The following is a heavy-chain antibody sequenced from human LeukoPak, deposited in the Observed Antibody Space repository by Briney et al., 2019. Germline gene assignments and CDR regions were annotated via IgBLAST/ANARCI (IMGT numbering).Heavy chain of an antibody. V-gene: IGHV3-30*02. CDR1: GFTFSSYG. J-gene: IGHJ5*02. Sequence: GGSLRLSCAASGFTFSSYGMHWVRQAPGKGLEWVAFIRYDGSNKYYADSVRGRFTISRDNSKNTLYLQMNSLRAEDTAVYYCAKDLGYCSSTSCYGFDLWGQGTLVTVSS. D-gene: IGHD2-2*01. CDR3: AKDLGYCSSTSCYGFDL. CDR2: IRYDGSNK.